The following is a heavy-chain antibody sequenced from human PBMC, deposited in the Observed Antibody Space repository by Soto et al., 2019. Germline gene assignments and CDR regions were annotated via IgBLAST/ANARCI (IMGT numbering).Heavy chain of an antibody. CDR3: AKEGYYYDSSGYIFDY. CDR1: GFTFSSYA. V-gene: IGHV3-23*01. D-gene: IGHD3-22*01. Sequence: GGSLRLSCAASGFTFSSYAMSWVRQAPGKGLEWVSAISGSGGSTYYADSVKGRFTISRDNSKNTLYLQMNSLRAEDTAVYYCAKEGYYYDSSGYIFDYWGQGTLVTVSS. CDR2: ISGSGGST. J-gene: IGHJ4*02.